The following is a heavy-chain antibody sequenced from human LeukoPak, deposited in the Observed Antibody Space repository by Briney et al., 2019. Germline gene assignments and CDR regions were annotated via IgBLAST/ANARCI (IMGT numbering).Heavy chain of an antibody. D-gene: IGHD3-10*01. CDR1: GFSIRTGYS. Sequence: SETLSLTCSVSGFSIRTGYSWGWIRQPPGKGLEWIATVYHHGNTYFNPSLMSRAVISLDTSKNQFSLRLTSVTAADTAIYYCAREVESWFGDLLSHFDSWGQGMQVTVSS. V-gene: IGHV4-38-2*02. J-gene: IGHJ4*02. CDR2: VYHHGNT. CDR3: AREVESWFGDLLSHFDS.